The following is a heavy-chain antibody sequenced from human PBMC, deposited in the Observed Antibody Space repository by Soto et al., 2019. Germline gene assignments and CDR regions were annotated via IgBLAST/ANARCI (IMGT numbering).Heavy chain of an antibody. CDR3: TTEPRV. J-gene: IGHJ4*02. V-gene: IGHV3-15*01. CDR2: VKSKGDGETK. Sequence: SGGSLRLSCAGSGFTFSHYWMSWVRQAPGKGLEWIGRVKSKGDGETKDYAAPLQGRFTISRDDSKNMVYLQMNSLTIEDTGVYFCTTEPRVWGQGTQVPVSS. CDR1: GFTFSHYW.